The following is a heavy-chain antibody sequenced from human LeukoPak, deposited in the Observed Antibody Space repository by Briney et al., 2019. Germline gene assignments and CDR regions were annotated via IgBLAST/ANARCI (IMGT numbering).Heavy chain of an antibody. D-gene: IGHD7-27*01. J-gene: IGHJ4*02. CDR3: ARGPLGRNGDYFDY. CDR1: GYTFTGYA. CDR2: INAGNGNT. V-gene: IGHV1-3*01. Sequence: ASVKFSCKASGYTFTGYAIQWVRPAPGQRLEWMGWINAGNGNTKYSQKFQGRVTITRDTSANTVYMELSSLRSEDTAVYYCARGPLGRNGDYFDYWGQGTLVTVSS.